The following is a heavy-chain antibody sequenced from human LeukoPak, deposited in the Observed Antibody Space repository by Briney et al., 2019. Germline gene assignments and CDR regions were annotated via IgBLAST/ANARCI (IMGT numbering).Heavy chain of an antibody. CDR2: ISGSGGST. D-gene: IGHD3-3*01. CDR3: AREAFWSGYPDY. J-gene: IGHJ4*02. Sequence: GGSLRLSCAASGFTFSSYAMSWVRQAPGKGLEWVSAISGSGGSTYYADSVKSRFTISRDNSKNTLYLQMNSLRDEDTAVYYCAREAFWSGYPDYWGQGTLVTVSS. CDR1: GFTFSSYA. V-gene: IGHV3-23*01.